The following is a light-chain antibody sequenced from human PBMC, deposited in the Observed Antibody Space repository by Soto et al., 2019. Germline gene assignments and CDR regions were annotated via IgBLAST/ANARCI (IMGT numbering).Light chain of an antibody. CDR2: WAS. Sequence: DIVLTQSPDSLAVSLGGRASINCKSSEGVLFSAKNKNYLSWYQQKSGQPPKLLIYWASTRASGVPDRFSGSGSATNFTLTISGLQAEDVAVYYCLKHYSFPRTFGQGTKV. CDR3: LKHYSFPRT. J-gene: IGKJ1*01. CDR1: EGVLFSAKNKNY. V-gene: IGKV4-1*01.